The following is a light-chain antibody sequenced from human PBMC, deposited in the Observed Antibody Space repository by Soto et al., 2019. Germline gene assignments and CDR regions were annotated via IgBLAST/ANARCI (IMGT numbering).Light chain of an antibody. V-gene: IGLV2-11*01. CDR1: SSEVGGYNY. CDR3: CSYAGSYSYV. CDR2: DVS. Sequence: QSVLTQPRSVSGSPGQSVTISCTGTSSEVGGYNYVSWYQQHPGKAPKLMIYDVSKRPSGVPDRFSGSKSGNTASLTISGLQAEDEADYYCCSYAGSYSYVFGTATKVTVL. J-gene: IGLJ1*01.